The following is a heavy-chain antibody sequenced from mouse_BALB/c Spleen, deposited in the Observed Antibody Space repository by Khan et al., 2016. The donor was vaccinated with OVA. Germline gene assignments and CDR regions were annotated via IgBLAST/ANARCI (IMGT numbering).Heavy chain of an antibody. CDR3: ARGYFGNYEFVY. Sequence: QVQLQQSGAELVKPGASVKLSCKTSGYTFTSYWIQWVKQRPGQGLGWIGQIFPGTGTTSYNENFKGKATLTVDTSSSTAYVQLSSLTSEDSAVYFCARGYFGNYEFVYWGQGTLVTVSP. V-gene: IGHV1S132*01. CDR2: IFPGTGTT. D-gene: IGHD2-1*01. J-gene: IGHJ3*01. CDR1: GYTFTSYW.